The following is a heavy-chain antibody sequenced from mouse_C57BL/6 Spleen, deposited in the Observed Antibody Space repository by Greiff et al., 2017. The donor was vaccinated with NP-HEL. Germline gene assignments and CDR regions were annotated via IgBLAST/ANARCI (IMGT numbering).Heavy chain of an antibody. D-gene: IGHD2-5*01. Sequence: EVHLVESGGGLVKPGGSLKLSCAASGFTFSSYTMSWVRQTPEKRLEWVATISGGGGNTYYPDSVKGRFTISRDNAKNTLYLQMSSLRSEDTALYYCARQESNYVWYFDVWGTGTTVTVSS. CDR1: GFTFSSYT. CDR2: ISGGGGNT. CDR3: ARQESNYVWYFDV. V-gene: IGHV5-9*01. J-gene: IGHJ1*03.